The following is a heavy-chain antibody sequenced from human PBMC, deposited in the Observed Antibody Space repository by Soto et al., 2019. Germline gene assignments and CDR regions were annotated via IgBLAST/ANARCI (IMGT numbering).Heavy chain of an antibody. CDR2: INQDGSGK. CDR1: GFTFSYSW. V-gene: IGHV3-7*01. CDR3: ASLGRHG. J-gene: IGHJ6*02. D-gene: IGHD3-16*01. Sequence: GGSLRLSCAASGFTFSYSWMDWARQVPGKGPEWVANINQDGSGKNYVDSVKGRFTISRDNAKNSLYLQMNSLRAEDTAVYYCASLGRHGWGQGTTVTVSS.